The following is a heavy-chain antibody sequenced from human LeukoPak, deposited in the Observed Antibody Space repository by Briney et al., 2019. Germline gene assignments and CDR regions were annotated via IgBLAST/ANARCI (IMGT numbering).Heavy chain of an antibody. CDR3: ARASNYFDILY. J-gene: IGHJ4*02. CDR2: IYYTGST. V-gene: IGHV4-39*01. D-gene: IGHD3-22*01. Sequence: SETLSLTCTVSGGSISSSSNYWGWIRQPPGKGLEWIGTIYYTGSTYYNPSLKSRVTISIDTSKNQFSLTLTSMTAADTAVYFCARASNYFDILYWGQGTLVTVSS. CDR1: GGSISSSSNY.